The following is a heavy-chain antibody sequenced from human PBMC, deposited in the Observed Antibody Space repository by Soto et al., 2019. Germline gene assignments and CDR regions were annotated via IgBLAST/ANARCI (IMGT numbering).Heavy chain of an antibody. CDR2: ISAHNGNT. Sequence: QAHLVQSGPEVKKPGASVKVSCKGSGYIFTSYGIAWVRQAPGQGLEWMGWISAHNGNTGYAQKCQGRGTVTRDTSTSTAYLELRRLRSDDTASYYCARGRDGDYWGQGALVTVSS. CDR3: ARGRDGDY. CDR1: GYIFTSYG. J-gene: IGHJ4*02. V-gene: IGHV1-18*01.